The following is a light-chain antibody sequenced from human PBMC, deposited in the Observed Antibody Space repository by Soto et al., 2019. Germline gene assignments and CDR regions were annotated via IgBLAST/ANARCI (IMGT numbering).Light chain of an antibody. CDR3: ETWDSNTWV. V-gene: IGLV4-60*02. J-gene: IGLJ3*02. Sequence: QPVLTQSSSASASLGSSVKLTCTLSSGHSSYIIAWHQQQPGKAPRYLMKLESSGSYDKEGGVPDRFSGSSSGADRYLTISNLQFEDEADYYCETWDSNTWVFGGGTKLTVL. CDR2: LESSGSY. CDR1: SGHSSYI.